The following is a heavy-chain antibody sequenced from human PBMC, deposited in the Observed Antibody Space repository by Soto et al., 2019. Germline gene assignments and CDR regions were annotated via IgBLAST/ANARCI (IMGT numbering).Heavy chain of an antibody. CDR3: ARDRGYSLLDY. J-gene: IGHJ4*02. D-gene: IGHD5-18*01. V-gene: IGHV4-59*01. CDR2: IYYSGST. Sequence: QVQLQESGPGLVKPSETLSLTCTVSGGSISSYYWSWIRQPPGKGLEWIGYIYYSGSTNYNPSLKSRVTISVDTSKNQFSLKLSSVTAADTAVYYCARDRGYSLLDYWGQGTLVTVSS. CDR1: GGSISSYY.